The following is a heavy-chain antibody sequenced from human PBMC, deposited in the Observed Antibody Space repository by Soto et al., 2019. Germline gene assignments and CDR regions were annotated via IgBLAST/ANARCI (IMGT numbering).Heavy chain of an antibody. J-gene: IGHJ4*02. Sequence: PGGSLRLSCAASGFTFSSYWMHWVRQAPGKGLEWVAVISYDGSNKYYADSVKGRFTISRDNSKNTLYLQMSSLRAEDTAVYYCVKPRYSYDSSGYASSYFAYWGQGTLVTVSS. CDR1: GFTFSSYW. D-gene: IGHD3-22*01. CDR2: ISYDGSNK. CDR3: VKPRYSYDSSGYASSYFAY. V-gene: IGHV3-30*14.